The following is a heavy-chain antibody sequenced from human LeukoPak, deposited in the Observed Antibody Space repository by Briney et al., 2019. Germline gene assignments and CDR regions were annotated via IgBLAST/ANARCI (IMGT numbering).Heavy chain of an antibody. D-gene: IGHD5-18*01. V-gene: IGHV3-21*01. CDR2: ISSSSTYM. Sequence: PGGSLRLSCAASGFTFSNYNMNWVRQAPGKGLEWVSSISSSSTYMYYADSVKGRFTISRDNSKNTLYLQMNSLRAEDTAVYYCAGDPDTAMVTGAFDIWGQGTMVAVSS. J-gene: IGHJ3*02. CDR3: AGDPDTAMVTGAFDI. CDR1: GFTFSNYN.